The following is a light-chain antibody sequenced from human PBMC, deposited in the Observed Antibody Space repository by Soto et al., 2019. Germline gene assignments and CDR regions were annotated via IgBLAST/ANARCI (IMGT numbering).Light chain of an antibody. CDR1: SSDVGGYNY. V-gene: IGLV2-8*01. J-gene: IGLJ2*01. CDR3: SSYAGSNNFV. Sequence: SVLTQPPSASGSPGQPVTISCTGTSSDVGGYNYVSWYQQHPGKAPKLMIYEVSKRPSGVPDRFSGSKSGNTASLTVSGLQAEDEADYYCSSYAGSNNFVFGGGTKLTVL. CDR2: EVS.